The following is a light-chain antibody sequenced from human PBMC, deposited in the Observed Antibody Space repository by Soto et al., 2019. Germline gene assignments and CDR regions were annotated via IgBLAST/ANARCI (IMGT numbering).Light chain of an antibody. CDR2: GAS. V-gene: IGKV3-11*01. CDR1: QSISSN. J-gene: IGKJ4*01. CDR3: QHRSNRPLS. Sequence: EIVLTQSPATLSLSPGERATLSCRASQSISSNLAWYQQKPGQSPRLLIYGASNKATGIPARFSGSGSGTAFTLTISSLEPEDFAVYYCQHRSNRPLSFGGGTKVELK.